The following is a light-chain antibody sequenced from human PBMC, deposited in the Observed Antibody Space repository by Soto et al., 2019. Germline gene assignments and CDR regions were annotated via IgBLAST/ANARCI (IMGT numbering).Light chain of an antibody. J-gene: IGKJ5*01. CDR2: AAS. V-gene: IGKV1-39*01. Sequence: DIQMTQSPSSLSASVGDEVTITCRASQTIMTYLNWYQLKPGKPPRLLIYAASSLQSGVPSRFSGSGSGTDFTLTISSLQPEDFATYYCQQSYSTVITFGQGTRLEIK. CDR3: QQSYSTVIT. CDR1: QTIMTY.